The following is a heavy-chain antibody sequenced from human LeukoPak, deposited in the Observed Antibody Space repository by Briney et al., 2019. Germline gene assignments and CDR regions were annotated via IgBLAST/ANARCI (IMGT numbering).Heavy chain of an antibody. CDR2: IYYSGST. CDR3: ARVYSSSWGYSDY. Sequence: SETLSLTCTVSGGSISSSSYYWGWIRQPPGKGLEWIGSIYYSGSTYYNPSLKSRVTISVDTSKNQFSLKLSSVTAADTAVYYCARVYSSSWGYSDYWGQGTLVTVSS. D-gene: IGHD6-13*01. CDR1: GGSISSSSYY. J-gene: IGHJ4*02. V-gene: IGHV4-39*07.